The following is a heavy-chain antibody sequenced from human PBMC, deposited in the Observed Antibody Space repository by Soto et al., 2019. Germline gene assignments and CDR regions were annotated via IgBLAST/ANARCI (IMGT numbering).Heavy chain of an antibody. Sequence: QVQLQESGPGLVKPSQTLSLTCTFSGGSISSGGYYWSWIPQDPGKGLEWIAYIDYSGSTYYNPSLKSRVTISVDTSKNQFSLKLSSVTAADTAVYYCARRIVATIYYFDYWGQGTLVTVSS. D-gene: IGHD5-12*01. J-gene: IGHJ4*02. CDR3: ARRIVATIYYFDY. CDR2: IDYSGST. CDR1: GGSISSGGYY. V-gene: IGHV4-31*03.